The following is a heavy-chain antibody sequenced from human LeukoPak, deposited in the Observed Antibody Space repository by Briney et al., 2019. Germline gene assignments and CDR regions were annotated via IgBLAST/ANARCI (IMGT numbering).Heavy chain of an antibody. J-gene: IGHJ4*02. V-gene: IGHV3-33*01. D-gene: IGHD5-12*01. Sequence: GGSLRLSCAASGFTFSSYGMHWVRQAPGKGLEWVAVIWYDGSNKYYADSVKGRFTIFRDNSKNTLYLQMNSLRAEDTAVYYCARGLDIVATIDYWGQGTLVTVSS. CDR3: ARGLDIVATIDY. CDR1: GFTFSSYG. CDR2: IWYDGSNK.